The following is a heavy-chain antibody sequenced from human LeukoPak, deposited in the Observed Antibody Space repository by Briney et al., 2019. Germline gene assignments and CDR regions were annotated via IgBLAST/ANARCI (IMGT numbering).Heavy chain of an antibody. Sequence: PSETLSLTCAVYGGSFSGYYWSWIRQPPGKGLEWIGEINHSGSTNYNQSLKSRVTISVDTSKNQFSLKLSSVTAADTAVYYCARGYGSGSPLRYWGQGTLVTVSS. D-gene: IGHD3-10*01. CDR2: INHSGST. CDR1: GGSFSGYY. CDR3: ARGYGSGSPLRY. V-gene: IGHV4-34*01. J-gene: IGHJ4*02.